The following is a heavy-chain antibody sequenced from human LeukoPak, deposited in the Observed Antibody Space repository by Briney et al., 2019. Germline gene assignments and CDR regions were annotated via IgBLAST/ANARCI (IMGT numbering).Heavy chain of an antibody. J-gene: IGHJ4*02. CDR2: IYHSGST. CDR3: MRDLSN. D-gene: IGHD3-3*02. V-gene: IGHV4-38-2*02. Sequence: SETLSLTWAGSGYSISSGYYWGWVRQPPGKGLEWIGNIYHSGSTSYNPSLKSRVTISLDTSNKHFSLKLNSVIAADTAVYYCMRDLSNWGQGTLVTVSS. CDR1: GYSISSGYY.